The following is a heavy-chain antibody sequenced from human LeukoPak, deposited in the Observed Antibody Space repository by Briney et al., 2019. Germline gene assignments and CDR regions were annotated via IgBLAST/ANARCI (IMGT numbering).Heavy chain of an antibody. V-gene: IGHV3-43*02. CDR3: AKDLKYAAAPDY. J-gene: IGHJ4*02. CDR2: ISGDGGSI. Sequence: GGSLRLSCAASGFTFDDHAMHWVRQAPGKGLQWVSLISGDGGSIYYADSVKGRFTISRDNSKNSLYLQMNSLRTEDTALYYCAKDLKYAAAPDYWGQGALVTVSS. D-gene: IGHD6-13*01. CDR1: GFTFDDHA.